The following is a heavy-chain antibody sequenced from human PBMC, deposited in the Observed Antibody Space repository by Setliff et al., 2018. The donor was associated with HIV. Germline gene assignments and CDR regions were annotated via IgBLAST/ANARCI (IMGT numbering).Heavy chain of an antibody. CDR1: GLTLSTYS. CDR3: AKGGTMTGRDHYYMDV. J-gene: IGHJ6*03. V-gene: IGHV3-23*05. Sequence: GSLRLSCAASGLTLSTYSMSWVRQAPGKGLEWVSAIDPTGTYTYYADAVKGRFTISRDNFRNTLYLEMNSLTIDDTAFYYCAKGGTMTGRDHYYMDVWGKGTTVTVS. D-gene: IGHD3-9*01. CDR2: IDPTGTYT.